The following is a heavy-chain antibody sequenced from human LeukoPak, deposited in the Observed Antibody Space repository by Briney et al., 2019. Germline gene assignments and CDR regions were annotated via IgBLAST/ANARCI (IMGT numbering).Heavy chain of an antibody. J-gene: IGHJ4*02. CDR3: AKGSCSGISCYSFDY. D-gene: IGHD2-15*01. CDR1: GGSFSGYY. Sequence: ETLSLTCAVYGGSFSGYYWSWIRQPPGKGLEWVSAISATGISTYYADSVKGRFTISRDNSKNTLYLQMDSLRAEDTAVYYCAKGSCSGISCYSFDYWGQGTLVTVSS. CDR2: ISATGIST. V-gene: IGHV3-23*01.